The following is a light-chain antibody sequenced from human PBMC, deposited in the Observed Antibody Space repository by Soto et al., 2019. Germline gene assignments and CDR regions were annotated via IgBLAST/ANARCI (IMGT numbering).Light chain of an antibody. CDR3: QQYNNWPPWT. Sequence: EILMTQSPATLSVSPGERATLSCGASQSVTSNLAWYQQKPGQAPRLLIYGASTRATAIPARFSGSGSGTEFTLTINSLKSEDFAVYYCQQYNNWPPWTFGHGTKVDIK. V-gene: IGKV3-15*01. CDR2: GAS. J-gene: IGKJ1*01. CDR1: QSVTSN.